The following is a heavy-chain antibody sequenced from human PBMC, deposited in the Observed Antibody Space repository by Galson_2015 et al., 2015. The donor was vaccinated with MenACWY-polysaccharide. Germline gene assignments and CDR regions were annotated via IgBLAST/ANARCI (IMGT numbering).Heavy chain of an antibody. CDR3: ARDPYMYGYLVDF. D-gene: IGHD5-18*01. Sequence: SLRLSCAASGFTFSNFDMNWVRQAPGKGLEWVSYISSSGSSTYYADSVKGRFTISRDNAKNTLYLQMNSLRAEDTAVYYCARDPYMYGYLVDFWGQGTLVTVSS. CDR1: GFTFSNFD. J-gene: IGHJ4*02. CDR2: ISSSGSST. V-gene: IGHV3-48*03.